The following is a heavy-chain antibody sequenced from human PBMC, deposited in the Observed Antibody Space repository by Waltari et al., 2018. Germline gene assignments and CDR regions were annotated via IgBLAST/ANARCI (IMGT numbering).Heavy chain of an antibody. CDR3: AKPFYNGDDPLHS. CDR2: ISVSDAT. V-gene: IGHV3-23*01. CDR1: AFTSVTHA. J-gene: IGHJ1*01. D-gene: IGHD1-20*01. Sequence: EVQLLDSGGGLLQPGVSLTLSCPASAFTSVTHAINWGRQAPGKGLEWVSSISVSDATYYADSGKGRLTIARDDSDNTVYLQMDSLRADDTAVYFCAKPFYNGDDPLHSWGQGTPVTVSS.